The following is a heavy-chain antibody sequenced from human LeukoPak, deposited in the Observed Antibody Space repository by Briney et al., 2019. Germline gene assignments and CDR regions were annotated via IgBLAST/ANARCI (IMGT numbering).Heavy chain of an antibody. Sequence: GSLRLSCAASGFTVSDHYMNWVRQAPGKGLEWIGEIYHSGSTNYNPSLKSRVTISVDKSKNHFSLKLSSVTAADTAVYYCARVGTAAGFDYWGQGTLVTVSS. CDR1: GFTVSDHY. V-gene: IGHV4-4*02. J-gene: IGHJ4*02. CDR3: ARVGTAAGFDY. CDR2: IYHSGST. D-gene: IGHD6-13*01.